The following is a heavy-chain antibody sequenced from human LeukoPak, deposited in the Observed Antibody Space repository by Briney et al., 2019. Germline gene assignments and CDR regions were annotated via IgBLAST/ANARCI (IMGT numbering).Heavy chain of an antibody. Sequence: ASVKVSCKASGYTFTSYGISWVRQAPGQGLEWMGIINPSGGSTSYAQKFQGRVTMTRDMSTSTVYMELSSLRSEDTAVYYCARAGASGSSLNAYAFDIWGQGTMVTVSS. D-gene: IGHD1-26*01. CDR1: GYTFTSYG. CDR2: INPSGGST. V-gene: IGHV1-46*01. CDR3: ARAGASGSSLNAYAFDI. J-gene: IGHJ3*02.